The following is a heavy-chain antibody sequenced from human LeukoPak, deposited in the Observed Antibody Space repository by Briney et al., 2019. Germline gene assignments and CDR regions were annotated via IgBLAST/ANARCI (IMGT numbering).Heavy chain of an antibody. Sequence: WASVKVSCKASGYTFTSYGISWVRQAPGQGLEWMGWISAYNGNTNYAPKLQGRVTMTTDTSTSTAYMELRSLRSDDTAVYYCARDIKSGSYDWFDPWGQGTLVTVSS. J-gene: IGHJ5*02. D-gene: IGHD1-26*01. V-gene: IGHV1-18*01. CDR2: ISAYNGNT. CDR1: GYTFTSYG. CDR3: ARDIKSGSYDWFDP.